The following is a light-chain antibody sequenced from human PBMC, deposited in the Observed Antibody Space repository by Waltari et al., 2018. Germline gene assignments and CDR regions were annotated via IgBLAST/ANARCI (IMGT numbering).Light chain of an antibody. CDR2: MGS. CDR1: QNVFHSNGNNY. CDR3: MQALQTPYT. V-gene: IGKV2-28*01. Sequence: DIVTTQSPLSLPVTPGEPASISCRSSQNVFHSNGNNYLDWYLQKPGQSPQLLIYMGSNRASGVPDRFSGSGSGTDFTLKISRVEAEDVGVYYCMQALQTPYTFGQGTKLEIK. J-gene: IGKJ2*01.